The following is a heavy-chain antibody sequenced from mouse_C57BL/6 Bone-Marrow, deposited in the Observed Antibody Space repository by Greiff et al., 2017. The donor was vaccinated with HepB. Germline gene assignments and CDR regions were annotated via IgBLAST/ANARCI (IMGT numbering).Heavy chain of an antibody. Sequence: EVQVVESEGGLVQPGSSMKLSCTASGFTFSDYYMAWVRQVPEKGLEWVANINYDGSSTYYLDSLKSRFIISRDNAKNILYLQMSSLKSEDTATYYCARVDGSSPDYWGQGTTLTVSS. J-gene: IGHJ2*01. CDR1: GFTFSDYY. V-gene: IGHV5-16*01. D-gene: IGHD1-1*01. CDR3: ARVDGSSPDY. CDR2: INYDGSST.